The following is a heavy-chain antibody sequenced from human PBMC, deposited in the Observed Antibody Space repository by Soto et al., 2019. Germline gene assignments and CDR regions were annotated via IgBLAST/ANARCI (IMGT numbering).Heavy chain of an antibody. CDR3: AQGMAGKGSPYYYGMDV. V-gene: IGHV6-1*01. CDR2: TYYRSKWYN. D-gene: IGHD6-19*01. J-gene: IGHJ6*02. Sequence: SQTLSLTCAISGDSVSSNSAAWNWIRQSPSRGLEWLGRTYYRSKWYNDYAVSVKSRITINPDTSKNQFSLQRNSVTPEDTAVYYCAQGMAGKGSPYYYGMDVWGQGTTVTVSS. CDR1: GDSVSSNSAA.